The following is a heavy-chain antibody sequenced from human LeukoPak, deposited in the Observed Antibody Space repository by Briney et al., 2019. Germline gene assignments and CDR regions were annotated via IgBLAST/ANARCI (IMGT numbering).Heavy chain of an antibody. D-gene: IGHD2-21*01. J-gene: IGHJ4*02. CDR3: ARVAGNCGGDCYRLVY. CDR1: GYTFTTYD. V-gene: IGHV1-8*01. Sequence: ASVKVSCKASGYTFTTYDINWVRQATGQGLEWMAWMNPNGGNTGYAQKFQGRVTMTRNTSISTAYMELSSLRSEDTAVYYCARVAGNCGGDCYRLVYWGQGTLVTASS. CDR2: MNPNGGNT.